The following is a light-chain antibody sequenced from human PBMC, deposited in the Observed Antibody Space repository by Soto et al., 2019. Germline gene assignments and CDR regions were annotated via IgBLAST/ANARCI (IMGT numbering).Light chain of an antibody. CDR1: QSVSSSA. J-gene: IGKJ1*01. V-gene: IGKV3-20*01. CDR3: QLDGSSPPAWT. CDR2: GAY. Sequence: ETVWTQSPGTLSLSPGERATLSCRASQSVSSSALAWYQQKPGQAPRLLIYGAYSMGSGIPDRFSGSESGTDFTLTISKLEPEDFAVYYCQLDGSSPPAWTLGQGTKVEIK.